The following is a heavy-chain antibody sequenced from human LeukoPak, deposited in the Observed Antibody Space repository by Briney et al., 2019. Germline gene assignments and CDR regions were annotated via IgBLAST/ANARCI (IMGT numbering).Heavy chain of an antibody. D-gene: IGHD1-1*01. CDR1: GFTVSNNY. J-gene: IGHJ4*02. CDR2: IRSKAYGGTT. CDR3: TRGNWNSY. V-gene: IGHV3-49*03. Sequence: GGSLRLSCAASGFTVSNNYMSWIRQAPGKGLEWVGFIRSKAYGGTTEYAASVKGRFTISRDDSKSIAYLQMNSLKTEDTAVYYCTRGNWNSYWGQGTLVTVSS.